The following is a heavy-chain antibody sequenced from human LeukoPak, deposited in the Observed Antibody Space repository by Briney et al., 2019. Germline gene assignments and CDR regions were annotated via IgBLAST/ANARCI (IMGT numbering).Heavy chain of an antibody. Sequence: PGGSLRLSCAASGFTFSSYSMNWVRQAPGKGLEWVSSISSSSSYIYYADSVKGQFTISRDNAKNSLYLQMNSLRAEDTAVYYCARVPPLRGIAAAGTYWGQGTLVTVSS. CDR2: ISSSSSYI. D-gene: IGHD6-13*01. CDR3: ARVPPLRGIAAAGTY. CDR1: GFTFSSYS. V-gene: IGHV3-21*01. J-gene: IGHJ4*02.